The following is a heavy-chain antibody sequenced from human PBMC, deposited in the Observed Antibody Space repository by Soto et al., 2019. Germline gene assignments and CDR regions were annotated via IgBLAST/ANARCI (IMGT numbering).Heavy chain of an antibody. CDR1: GYTFTSYD. D-gene: IGHD3-9*01. CDR3: ARGDNCCYGMDV. V-gene: IGHV1-8*01. CDR2: MNPNSGNT. Sequence: QVQLVQSGAEVKKPGASVKVSCKASGYTFTSYDINWVRQATGQGLEWMGWMNPNSGNTGYAQKFQGRVTMTRNTPKTTASMELSSLRSEDTAVSYCARGDNCCYGMDVWGQGTTVTVSS. J-gene: IGHJ6*02.